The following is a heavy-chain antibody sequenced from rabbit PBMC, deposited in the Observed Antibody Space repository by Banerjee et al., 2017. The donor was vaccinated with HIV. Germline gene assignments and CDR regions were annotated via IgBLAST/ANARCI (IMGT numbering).Heavy chain of an antibody. CDR1: GFSFSSGYY. CDR2: IYGGSSGST. V-gene: IGHV1S45*01. J-gene: IGHJ3*01. CDR3: ARAVQL. Sequence: QEQLKESGGDLVKPGASLTLTCTASGFSFSSGYYMCWVRQAPGKGLEWIACIYGGSSGSTYYASWAKGRFTISKTSSTTVTLQMTSLTAADTATYFCARAVQLWGQGTLVTVS.